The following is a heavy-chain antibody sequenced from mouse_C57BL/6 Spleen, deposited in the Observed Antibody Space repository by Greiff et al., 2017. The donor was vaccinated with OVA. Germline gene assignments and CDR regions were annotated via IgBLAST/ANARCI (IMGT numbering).Heavy chain of an antibody. V-gene: IGHV3-6*01. CDR3: ARDCSYYPIHYAMDY. D-gene: IGHD2-12*01. CDR2: ISYDGSN. Sequence: ESGPGLVKPSQSLSLTCSVTGYSITSGYYWNWIRQFPGNKLEWMGYISYDGSNNYNPSLKNRIFITLDTSKNQFFLKLNSVTTEDTATYYCARDCSYYPIHYAMDYWGRGTSVTVSS. CDR1: GYSITSGYY. J-gene: IGHJ4*01.